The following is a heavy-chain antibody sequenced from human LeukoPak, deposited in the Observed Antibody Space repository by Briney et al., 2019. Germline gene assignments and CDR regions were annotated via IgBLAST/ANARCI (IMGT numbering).Heavy chain of an antibody. Sequence: GGSLRLSCAASGFTFSSYSMNWVRQAPGKGLEWVSYISSSSSTIYYADSVKGRFTISRDNAKNSLYLQMNSLRAEDTAVYYCARDGDYYDSSGPTHPKAFDIWGQGTMVTVSS. V-gene: IGHV3-48*04. D-gene: IGHD3-22*01. CDR2: ISSSSSTI. CDR1: GFTFSSYS. CDR3: ARDGDYYDSSGPTHPKAFDI. J-gene: IGHJ3*02.